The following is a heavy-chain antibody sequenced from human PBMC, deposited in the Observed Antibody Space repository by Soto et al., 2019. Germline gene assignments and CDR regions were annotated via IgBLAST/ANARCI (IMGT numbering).Heavy chain of an antibody. J-gene: IGHJ4*02. D-gene: IGHD1-1*01. CDR2: ISGSGGST. Sequence: GGSLRLSCAASGFTFSSYAMSWVRQAPGKGLEWVSAISGSGGSTYYADSVKGRFTISRDNSKNTLYLQMNSLRAEDTAVFYCAKDVSFWNRCFDYWGQGTLVTVSS. CDR3: AKDVSFWNRCFDY. V-gene: IGHV3-23*01. CDR1: GFTFSSYA.